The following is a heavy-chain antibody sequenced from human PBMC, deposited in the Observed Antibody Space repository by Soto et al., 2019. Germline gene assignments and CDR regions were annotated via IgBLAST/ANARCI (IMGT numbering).Heavy chain of an antibody. V-gene: IGHV4-31*03. Sequence: PSETLSLTCTVSGGSISSGRYYWSWIRQHPGKGLEWIGYINYSGSTYYNPSLKSRVTISVDTSKNQFSLKLSSVTDAGTAVYYCARTSYDSSGTAADPWGQGTLVTVSS. CDR3: ARTSYDSSGTAADP. J-gene: IGHJ5*02. D-gene: IGHD3-22*01. CDR1: GGSISSGRYY. CDR2: INYSGST.